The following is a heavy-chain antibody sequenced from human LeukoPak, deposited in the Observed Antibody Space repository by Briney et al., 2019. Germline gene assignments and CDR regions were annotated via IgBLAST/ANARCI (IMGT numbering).Heavy chain of an antibody. D-gene: IGHD3-3*01. J-gene: IGHJ6*02. V-gene: IGHV3-23*01. Sequence: GGSLRLSCAASGFTFSSYAMSWVRQAPGKGLEWVSAISGSGGSTYYADSVKGRFTISRDNSKNTLYLQMNSLRAEDTAVYYCTASSVRPYYDFWSGYPYYYYGMDVWGQGTTVTVSS. CDR3: TASSVRPYYDFWSGYPYYYYGMDV. CDR2: ISGSGGST. CDR1: GFTFSSYA.